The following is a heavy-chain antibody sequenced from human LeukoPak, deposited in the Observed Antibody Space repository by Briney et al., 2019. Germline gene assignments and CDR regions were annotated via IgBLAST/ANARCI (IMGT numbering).Heavy chain of an antibody. CDR2: IYYSGST. Sequence: SETLSLTCTVSGGSISSSSYYWGWIRQPPGKGLEWIGSIYYSGSTYYNPSLKSRVTISVDTSKNQFSLKLSSVTAADTAVYYCARDVKEMATTSNWYFDLWGRGTLVTVSS. CDR3: ARDVKEMATTSNWYFDL. D-gene: IGHD5-24*01. CDR1: GGSISSSSYY. J-gene: IGHJ2*01. V-gene: IGHV4-39*07.